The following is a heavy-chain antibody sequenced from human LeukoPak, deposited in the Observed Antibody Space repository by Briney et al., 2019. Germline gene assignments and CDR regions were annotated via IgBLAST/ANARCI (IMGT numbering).Heavy chain of an antibody. CDR2: ISASGGNT. V-gene: IGHV3-23*01. J-gene: IGHJ6*04. CDR3: AKAENPTPYGPYGMDV. CDR1: AFTFSSNA. D-gene: IGHD4-17*01. Sequence: GGSLRLSCAASAFTFSSNAMNWVRQAPGKGLEWVSTISASGGNTHYADSANGRFTITRDNSKNTLYLRMNSLRAEDAAVYYCAKAENPTPYGPYGMDVWGKGTTVTVSS.